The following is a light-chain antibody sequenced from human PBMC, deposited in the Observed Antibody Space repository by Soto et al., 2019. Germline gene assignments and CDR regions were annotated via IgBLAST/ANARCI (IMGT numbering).Light chain of an antibody. V-gene: IGKV1-27*01. CDR1: QGISNY. Sequence: DIQMTQSPSSLSASVGDRVTITCRASQGISNYLAWYQQKPGKVPKLLIYAASTLQSGVPSRFSGSGSGTDFTLTISCLQPEDFATYYCQQYYGYPFTFGPGTKVEIK. CDR2: AAS. J-gene: IGKJ1*01. CDR3: QQYYGYPFT.